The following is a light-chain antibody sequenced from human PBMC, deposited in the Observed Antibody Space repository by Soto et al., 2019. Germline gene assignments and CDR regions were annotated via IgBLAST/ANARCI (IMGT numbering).Light chain of an antibody. J-gene: IGLJ7*01. CDR1: SSSIGSNP. CDR2: SNN. V-gene: IGLV1-44*01. Sequence: QPVLTQPPSASGTPGQRVTISCSGSSSSIGSNPVNWYQQSPGTAPTLLIYSNNQRPSGVPDRFSGSKSGTSGSLAISGLQSEDEADYYCAAWDDSLNALVFGGGTQLTVL. CDR3: AAWDDSLNALV.